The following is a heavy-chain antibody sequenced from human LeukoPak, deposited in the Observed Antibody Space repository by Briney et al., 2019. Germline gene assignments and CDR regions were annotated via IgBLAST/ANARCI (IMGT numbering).Heavy chain of an antibody. Sequence: GASVKVSRKASGYTFTGYYIRWVRQAPGQGLEWMGWINPNSGVTHYPQKFQGRVTLTRDTSISTAYMELSRLRSDDTAVYYCARWDDYGDWGDYYYYMDVWGKGTTVTISS. D-gene: IGHD4-17*01. J-gene: IGHJ6*03. CDR3: ARWDDYGDWGDYYYYMDV. CDR2: INPNSGVT. V-gene: IGHV1-2*02. CDR1: GYTFTGYY.